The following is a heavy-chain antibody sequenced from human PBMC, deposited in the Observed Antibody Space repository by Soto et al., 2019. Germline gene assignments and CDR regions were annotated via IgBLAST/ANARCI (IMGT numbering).Heavy chain of an antibody. D-gene: IGHD4-4*01. V-gene: IGHV4-59*01. J-gene: IGHJ5*02. CDR3: YWFDP. Sequence: XGTLTLTCSVSGGSISHYYWSWIRQSPGKGLEWIGFIFYSGNSNYNPSLKSRVSMSVEMSKNQFSLKLTSVKRLDQYSTSGYWFDPWGPGTLVTVSS. CDR1: GGSISHYY. CDR2: IFYSGNS.